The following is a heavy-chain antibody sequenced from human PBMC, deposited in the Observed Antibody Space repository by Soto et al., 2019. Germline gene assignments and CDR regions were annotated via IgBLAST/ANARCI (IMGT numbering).Heavy chain of an antibody. Sequence: GGSLRLSCAASGFTFSSYAMHWVRQAPGKGLEWVAVISYDGSNKYYADSVKGRFTISRDDSKNTAYLQMNSLKTEDTALYYCTSTWGRVATNAEATRTYDYWGQGTLVTVSS. CDR3: TSTWGRVATNAEATRTYDY. J-gene: IGHJ4*02. V-gene: IGHV3-30-3*01. CDR2: ISYDGSNK. D-gene: IGHD5-12*01. CDR1: GFTFSSYA.